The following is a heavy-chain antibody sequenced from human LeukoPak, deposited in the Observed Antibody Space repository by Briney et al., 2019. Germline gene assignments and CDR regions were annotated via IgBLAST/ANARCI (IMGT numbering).Heavy chain of an antibody. D-gene: IGHD2-21*01. CDR2: IGPSGTNT. CDR1: GFTVSSNE. V-gene: IGHV3-23*01. CDR3: AKAPVTSCRGAYCYPFDS. J-gene: IGHJ4*02. Sequence: GGSLRLSCAASGFTVSSNEMSSVRQAPGKGLEWVSGIGPSGTNTYYADSVRARFTISRDNSKNTLYLQMNSLSAEDAAVYFCAKAPVTSCRGAYCYPFDSWGQGTLVTVSS.